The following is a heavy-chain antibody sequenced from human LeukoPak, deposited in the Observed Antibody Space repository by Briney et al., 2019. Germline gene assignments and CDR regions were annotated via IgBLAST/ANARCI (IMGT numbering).Heavy chain of an antibody. Sequence: GGSLRLSCAASGFTFSSYGMYWVRQAPGKGLEWVAVIWYDGSNKYYADSVKGRFTISRDNSKNTLYLQMNSLRAEDTAVYYCAKDYYDFWSGPPPMDVWGKGTTVTVSS. J-gene: IGHJ6*03. D-gene: IGHD3-3*01. CDR3: AKDYYDFWSGPPPMDV. CDR2: IWYDGSNK. V-gene: IGHV3-33*06. CDR1: GFTFSSYG.